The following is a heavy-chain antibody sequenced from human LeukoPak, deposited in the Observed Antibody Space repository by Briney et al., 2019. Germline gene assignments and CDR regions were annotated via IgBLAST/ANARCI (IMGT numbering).Heavy chain of an antibody. CDR1: GFTFSSIA. CDR3: AYDVDIDY. CDR2: IGSSGATT. J-gene: IGHJ4*02. Sequence: QPGGSLRLSCAASGFTFSSIAMTWVRQAPGKGPEWVSVIGSSGATTYYAASVRGRFSTSRDNSKNMVYLQMSGLRDEDTAVYYCAYDVDIDYWGQGTLVTVSS. D-gene: IGHD5-12*01. V-gene: IGHV3-23*01.